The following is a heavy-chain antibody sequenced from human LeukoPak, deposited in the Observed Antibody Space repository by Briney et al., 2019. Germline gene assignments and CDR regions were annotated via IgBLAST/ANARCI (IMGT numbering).Heavy chain of an antibody. J-gene: IGHJ4*02. V-gene: IGHV1-3*01. CDR3: ARRISGGTHWTALDY. CDR1: GYTFTKFA. CDR2: ITAANT. Sequence: ASVKVSCKASGYTFTKFAIHWVRQAPGQRLEWMGWITAANTKYSQNFQGTVTITWDTSASTVYMELSSLGSEDTAVYYCARRISGGTHWTALDYWGQGTLVTVSS. D-gene: IGHD2-8*02.